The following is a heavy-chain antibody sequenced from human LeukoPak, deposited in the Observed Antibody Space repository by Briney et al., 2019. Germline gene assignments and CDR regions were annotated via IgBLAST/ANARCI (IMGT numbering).Heavy chain of an antibody. J-gene: IGHJ6*02. CDR1: GYIFTNYW. CDR3: VKGVSGTYFGLDV. D-gene: IGHD3-10*01. CDR2: IYPADSDL. Sequence: AESLKISCKGSGYIFTNYWIAWVRQMPGKELEWMAIIYPADSDLRYSPSFEGQVTISADKSINTAYLQWNSLKASDTAIYYCVKGVSGTYFGLDVWGQGTTVIVSS. V-gene: IGHV5-51*01.